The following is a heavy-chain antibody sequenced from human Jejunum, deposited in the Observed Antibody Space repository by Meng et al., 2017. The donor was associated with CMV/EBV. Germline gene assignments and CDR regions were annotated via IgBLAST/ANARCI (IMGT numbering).Heavy chain of an antibody. Sequence: QVQLQESGPGLVKPSGTRALSCTVSGGSISNYNWWTWVRQSPGKGLEWIGEVSHTGTTQYNPSLKSRVVISVDESKNQFSLKLSSVSAADTAVYSCAKKNPGSPARFDPWGQGILVTVSS. CDR2: VSHTGTT. D-gene: IGHD1-26*01. J-gene: IGHJ5*02. CDR1: GGSISNYNW. CDR3: AKKNPGSPARFDP. V-gene: IGHV4-4*02.